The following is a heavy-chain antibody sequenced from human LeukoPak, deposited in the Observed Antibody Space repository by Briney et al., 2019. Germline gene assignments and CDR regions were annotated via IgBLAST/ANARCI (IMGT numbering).Heavy chain of an antibody. V-gene: IGHV1-18*01. CDR3: ARDLVGATGARYYYGMDV. J-gene: IGHJ6*02. Sequence: GASVKVSCKASGYTFTSYGISWVRQAPGQGLEWMGWISAYNGNTNYAQKLQGRVTMTTDTSTSTAYMELRSPRSDDTAVYYCARDLVGATGARYYYGMDVWGQGTTVTVSS. D-gene: IGHD1-26*01. CDR2: ISAYNGNT. CDR1: GYTFTSYG.